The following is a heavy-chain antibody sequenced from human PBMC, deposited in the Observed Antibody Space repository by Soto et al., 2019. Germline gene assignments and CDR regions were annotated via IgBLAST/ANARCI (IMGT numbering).Heavy chain of an antibody. CDR3: ARPSRDCSAVSCWLFDY. CDR2: IYPGASDT. Sequence: PGESLKISCKGSGNSFTSYRIGWVRQMPGKGLEWMGIIYPGASDTRYSPSFQGQVTISADNSINTAYLQWSSLKASDTAMYFFARPSRDCSAVSCWLFDYWGQGTLVTVSS. D-gene: IGHD2-15*01. CDR1: GNSFTSYR. J-gene: IGHJ4*02. V-gene: IGHV5-51*01.